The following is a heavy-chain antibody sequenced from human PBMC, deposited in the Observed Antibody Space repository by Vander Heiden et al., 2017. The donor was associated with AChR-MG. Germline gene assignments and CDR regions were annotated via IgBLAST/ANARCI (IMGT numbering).Heavy chain of an antibody. J-gene: IGHJ4*02. CDR1: GFTLINYA. D-gene: IGHD6-19*01. CDR2: FSGSAGYT. Sequence: EVQLLESGGGLAQPGGSLRLSCAASGFTLINYAMSWVRQAPGKGLEWVSGFSGSAGYTYYADSVKGRFTISRDNSKNTMYLQMNSLRDDDTAVYYCAKAGGSGWGQGTLVTVSS. V-gene: IGHV3-23*01. CDR3: AKAGGSG.